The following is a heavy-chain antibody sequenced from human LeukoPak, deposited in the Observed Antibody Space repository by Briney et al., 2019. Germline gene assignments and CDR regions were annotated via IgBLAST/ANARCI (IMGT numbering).Heavy chain of an antibody. CDR2: IHYTGST. D-gene: IGHD3-22*01. CDR3: ARGTDYYDSSGYPVNWFDP. CDR1: GGSISSYY. Sequence: PSETLSLTCTVSGGSISSYYWSWIRQSPGKGLECIGYIHYTGSTNYNPSLKSRVTISVDTSKNQFSLKLSSVTAADTAVYYCARGTDYYDSSGYPVNWFDPWGQGTLVTVSS. J-gene: IGHJ5*02. V-gene: IGHV4-59*01.